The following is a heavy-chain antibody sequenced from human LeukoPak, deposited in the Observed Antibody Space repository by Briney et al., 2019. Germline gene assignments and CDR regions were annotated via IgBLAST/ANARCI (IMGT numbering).Heavy chain of an antibody. CDR2: IYYSGST. J-gene: IGHJ6*02. CDR1: GGSISNYY. Sequence: SETLSLTCTVSGGSISNYYLNWIRQPPGKGLEWIGYIYYSGSTNYNPALKSRVTISGDTSKNEFSLKLTSVTAADTAVYYCARAPPTYHYYYGMDVWGQGTTVTVSS. V-gene: IGHV4-59*01. CDR3: ARAPPTYHYYYGMDV.